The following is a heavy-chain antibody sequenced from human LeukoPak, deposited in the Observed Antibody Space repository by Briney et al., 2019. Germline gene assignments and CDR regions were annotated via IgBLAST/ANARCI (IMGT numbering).Heavy chain of an antibody. CDR3: AKEGDEFRGYLDV. CDR2: IHNDGTQG. CDR1: GFTFSRLG. J-gene: IGHJ6*03. D-gene: IGHD1-26*01. Sequence: GGSLELSWAASGFTFSRLGMQWVRQAPGKGLGWVAVIHNDGTQGQYGNSVKGRFTISKDNSQSTLYLQMNNLRDDDTAVSYCAKEGDEFRGYLDVWGKGTTVTVSS. V-gene: IGHV3-30*02.